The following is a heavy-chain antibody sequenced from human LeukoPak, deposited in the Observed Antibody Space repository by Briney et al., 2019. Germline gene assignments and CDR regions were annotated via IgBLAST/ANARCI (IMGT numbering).Heavy chain of an antibody. Sequence: SETLSLTCAVYGGSFSGYYWSWIRQPPGKGLEWIGEIDYSGSTNHNPSLKSRVTISVDTSKNQFYLKLSSVTAADTAVYYCATGNSWYLRYWGQGTLVTVSS. CDR3: ATGNSWYLRY. D-gene: IGHD6-13*01. CDR2: IDYSGST. V-gene: IGHV4-34*01. CDR1: GGSFSGYY. J-gene: IGHJ4*02.